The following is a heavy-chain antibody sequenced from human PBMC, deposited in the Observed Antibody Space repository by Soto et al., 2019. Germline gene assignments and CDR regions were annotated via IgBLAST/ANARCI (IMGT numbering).Heavy chain of an antibody. J-gene: IGHJ3*01. V-gene: IGHV4-59*11. CDR3: ARGGYDFSGVNFDEGFDF. Sequence: PSETLSLTCSVSGGSLSSHFWAWIRQPPGKGLEWVGYIFYTGITNYNPSLQGRVSISVDTSKERFSLTLNSVTAADTAVYYCARGGYDFSGVNFDEGFDFWGQGIPVTVSS. CDR2: IFYTGIT. CDR1: GGSLSSHF. D-gene: IGHD3-22*01.